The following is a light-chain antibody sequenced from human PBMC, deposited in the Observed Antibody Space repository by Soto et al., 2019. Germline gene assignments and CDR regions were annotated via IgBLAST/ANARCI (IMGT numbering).Light chain of an antibody. Sequence: ETVLTQSPGTLSLSPGERATLSCRASQSVSSAFFAWFQQRPGLAPRLLIYRASSRATGIPDRFSGSGSGTDFTLTISRLEPEDFAVYYCHQYGNSTYTFGQGTKLEIK. J-gene: IGKJ2*01. CDR2: RAS. CDR1: QSVSSAF. V-gene: IGKV3-20*01. CDR3: HQYGNSTYT.